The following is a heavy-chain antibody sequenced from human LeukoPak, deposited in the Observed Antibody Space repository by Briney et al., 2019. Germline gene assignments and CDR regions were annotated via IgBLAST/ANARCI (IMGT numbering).Heavy chain of an antibody. V-gene: IGHV3-7*01. CDR1: GFTFSSYW. CDR3: ARPDYNFWSSYPG. Sequence: GGSLRLSCAASGFTFSSYWMSWVRQAPGKGLEWVANIKQDGSERYYVDSVKGRFTISRDNAKNSLYLQMNSLRAEDTAVYYCARPDYNFWSSYPGWGQGTLVTVSA. J-gene: IGHJ4*02. D-gene: IGHD3-3*01. CDR2: IKQDGSER.